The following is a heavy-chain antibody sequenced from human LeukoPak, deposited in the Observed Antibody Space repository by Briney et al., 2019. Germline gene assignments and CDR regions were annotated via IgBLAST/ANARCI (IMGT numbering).Heavy chain of an antibody. J-gene: IGHJ6*03. D-gene: IGHD3-10*01. Sequence: GGSLRLSCAASGFTVSSNYMSWVRQAPGKGLEWVSVIYIGGSTYYADSVKGRFTISRDNSKNTLYLQMNSLRAEDTAVYYCASGSGSYRTPYYYMDVWGKGTTVTVSS. CDR2: IYIGGST. CDR1: GFTVSSNY. CDR3: ASGSGSYRTPYYYMDV. V-gene: IGHV3-53*01.